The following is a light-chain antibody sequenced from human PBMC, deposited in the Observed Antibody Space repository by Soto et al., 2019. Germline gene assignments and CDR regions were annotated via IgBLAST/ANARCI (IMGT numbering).Light chain of an antibody. CDR3: QQYSIWRT. J-gene: IGKJ1*01. V-gene: IGKV3-15*01. Sequence: EIVMTQSPATLSLSPGERATLSCRASESVSNNLAWYQQKAGQAPRLLIYGASTRATGIPARFSGSGSGTEFTLTISSLQSEDFAVYYCQQYSIWRTLGQGTKVDIK. CDR1: ESVSNN. CDR2: GAS.